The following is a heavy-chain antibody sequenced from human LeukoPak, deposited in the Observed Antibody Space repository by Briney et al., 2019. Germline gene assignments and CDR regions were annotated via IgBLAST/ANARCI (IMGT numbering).Heavy chain of an antibody. CDR2: IKQDGSEK. CDR1: GFTFSSYW. J-gene: IGHJ6*03. D-gene: IGHD2/OR15-2a*01. CDR3: AREGGLENKYYYYYYMDV. V-gene: IGHV3-7*01. Sequence: PGGSLRLSCAASGFTFSSYWMSWVRRAPGKGQEWVANIKQDGSEKYYVDSVKGRFTISRDNAKNSLYLQMNSLRAEDTAVYYCAREGGLENKYYYYYYMDVWGKGTTVTVSS.